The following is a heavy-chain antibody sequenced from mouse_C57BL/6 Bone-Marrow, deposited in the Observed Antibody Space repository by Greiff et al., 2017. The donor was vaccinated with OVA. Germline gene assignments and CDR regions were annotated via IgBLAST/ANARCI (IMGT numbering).Heavy chain of an antibody. Sequence: VQLQQSGPELVKPGASVKISCKASGYSFTGYYMNWVKQSPDKSLEWIGEINPSTGGTTYNQKFKAQATLTVDKSSSTAYMQLKSLTSEDSAVYYWARVKDYWGQGTSVTVSS. V-gene: IGHV1-42*01. CDR1: GYSFTGYY. D-gene: IGHD2-1*01. CDR2: INPSTGGT. CDR3: ARVKDY. J-gene: IGHJ4*01.